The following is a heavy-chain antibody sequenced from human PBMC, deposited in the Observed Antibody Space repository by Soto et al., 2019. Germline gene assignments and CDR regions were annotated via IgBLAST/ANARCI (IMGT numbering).Heavy chain of an antibody. CDR3: ARDLGYYDSSGRRSAFDI. J-gene: IGHJ3*02. D-gene: IGHD3-22*01. Sequence: GGSLRLSCAASGFTFSSYSMNWVRQAPGKGLEWVSTISSSSSYIYYADSVKGRFTISRDNAKNSLYLQMNSLRAEDTAVYYCARDLGYYDSSGRRSAFDIWGQGTMVTVSS. CDR1: GFTFSSYS. V-gene: IGHV3-21*01. CDR2: ISSSSSYI.